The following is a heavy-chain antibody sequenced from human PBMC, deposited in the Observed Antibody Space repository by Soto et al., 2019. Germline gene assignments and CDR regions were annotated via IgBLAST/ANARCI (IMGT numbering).Heavy chain of an antibody. CDR2: IKSKTDGGTT. CDR3: TTDYFDY. V-gene: IGHV3-15*07. J-gene: IGHJ4*02. CDR1: GFSFKTAW. Sequence: GGSLRLSCAAPGFSFKTAWMNWVRQAPGQGLEWVGRIKSKTDGGTTDYAAPVKDRFTISRDDSKDTLYVQLNSLKPEDTAVYYCTTDYFDYWGRGTLVTVSS.